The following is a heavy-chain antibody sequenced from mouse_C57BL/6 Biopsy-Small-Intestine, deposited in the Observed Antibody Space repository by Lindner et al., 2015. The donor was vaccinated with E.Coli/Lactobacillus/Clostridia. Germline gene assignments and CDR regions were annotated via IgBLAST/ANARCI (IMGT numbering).Heavy chain of an antibody. D-gene: IGHD1-1*01. CDR1: GLTFSNYG. V-gene: IGHV5-17*01. CDR3: VRHFYGSSYGWYFDV. CDR2: ISSGSSTI. J-gene: IGHJ1*03. Sequence: VQLQESGGGLVKPGGSLKLSCAASGLTFSNYGMHWVRQAPEKGLEWVAYISSGSSTIYYADTVRGRFTISRDNVKNTLFLQVTSLRSEDTAMYYCVRHFYGSSYGWYFDVWGTGTTVTVSS.